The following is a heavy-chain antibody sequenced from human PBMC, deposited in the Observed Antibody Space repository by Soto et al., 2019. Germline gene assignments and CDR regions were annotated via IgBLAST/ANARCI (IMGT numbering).Heavy chain of an antibody. V-gene: IGHV3-48*03. D-gene: IGHD2-15*01. J-gene: IGHJ5*02. CDR3: AIVVVAQGAFDP. CDR1: GFTFSSYE. CDR2: ISSSGSTI. Sequence: PXGSLRLSCAASGFTFSSYEMNWVRQAPGKGLEWVSYISSSGSTIYYADSVKGRFTISRDNAKNSLYLQMNSLRAEDTAVYYCAIVVVAQGAFDPWGQGTLVTVSS.